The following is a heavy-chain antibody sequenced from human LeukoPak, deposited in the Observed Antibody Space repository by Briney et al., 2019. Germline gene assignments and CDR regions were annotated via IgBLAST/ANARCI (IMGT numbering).Heavy chain of an antibody. CDR3: ARSITGTSKVYYYYYMDV. D-gene: IGHD1-7*01. CDR2: IYTRGRT. CDR1: GGSLSSDY. Sequence: SETLSLTCTVSGGSLSSDYWSWIRQPPGKGLEWIGYIYTRGRTNYTHSLKSRGTISVDTSKNQFSLKLSSVTAADTAVYYCARSITGTSKVYYYYYMDVWGKGTTVTVSS. V-gene: IGHV4-4*09. J-gene: IGHJ6*03.